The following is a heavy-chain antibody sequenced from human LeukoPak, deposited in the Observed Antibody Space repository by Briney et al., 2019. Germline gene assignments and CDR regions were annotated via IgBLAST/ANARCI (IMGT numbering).Heavy chain of an antibody. CDR1: GYTFTGYY. Sequence: ASVKVSCKASGYTFTGYYMHWVRQAPGQGLEWMGWINPNSGGTNYAQKFQDRVTMTRDTSISTAYMELNRLRSDDTAVYYCARDRVPAAINWFDPWGQGTLVTVSS. CDR2: INPNSGGT. CDR3: ARDRVPAAINWFDP. V-gene: IGHV1-2*02. D-gene: IGHD2-2*01. J-gene: IGHJ5*02.